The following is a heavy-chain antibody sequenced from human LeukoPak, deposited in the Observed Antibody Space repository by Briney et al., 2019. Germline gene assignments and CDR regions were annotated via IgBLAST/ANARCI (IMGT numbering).Heavy chain of an antibody. Sequence: SETLSLTCAVSGGSVKTYYWSWIRQSPERGLQWIGFIHATGSTNTFPSLRSRVTISLDTSTNQFSLRLKSVTAADTAVYYCARHSARGYNYIDFWGRGTLVTVSS. J-gene: IGHJ4*02. CDR1: GGSVKTYY. CDR3: ARHSARGYNYIDF. V-gene: IGHV4-4*08. CDR2: IHATGST. D-gene: IGHD5-24*01.